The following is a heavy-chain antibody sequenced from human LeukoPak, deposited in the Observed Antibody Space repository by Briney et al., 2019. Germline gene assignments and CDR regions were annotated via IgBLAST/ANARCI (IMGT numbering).Heavy chain of an antibody. CDR3: AKTPLLYDSSGYYWFDY. Sequence: ETLSLTCTVSGGSISSYYWSWIRQPPGKGLEWVSAISGSGGSTYYADSVKGRFTISRDNSKNTLYLQMNSLRAEDTAVYYCAKTPLLYDSSGYYWFDYWGQGTLATVSS. CDR2: ISGSGGST. J-gene: IGHJ4*02. D-gene: IGHD3-22*01. V-gene: IGHV3-23*01. CDR1: GGSISSYY.